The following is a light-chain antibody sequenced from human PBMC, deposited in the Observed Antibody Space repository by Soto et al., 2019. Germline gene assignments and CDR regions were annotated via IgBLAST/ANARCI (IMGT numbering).Light chain of an antibody. J-gene: IGKJ4*01. V-gene: IGKV3-11*01. Sequence: EIVLTQSPATLSLSPGESATLSCRASQSVGSSLAWYQQKPGQAPRLLIYDTFNRATSVPARFSGSGSGTDFTLTISSLEPEDFAVFYCQQSSNWPLTCGGGTKVEI. CDR2: DTF. CDR1: QSVGSS. CDR3: QQSSNWPLT.